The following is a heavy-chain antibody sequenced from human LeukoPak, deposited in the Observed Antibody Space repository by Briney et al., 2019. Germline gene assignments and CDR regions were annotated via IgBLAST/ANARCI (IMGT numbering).Heavy chain of an antibody. V-gene: IGHV1-2*02. CDR2: INPNTGGT. CDR3: AREGFCTGSKCPAEY. Sequence: ASVKVSCKASGYTFTAYYMYWVRQTPGQGLEWMWWINPNTGGTNSAQKFQGRVTMTRDTSISTAYMELKRLSSDDTAVYFCAREGFCTGSKCPAEYWGQGTLVTVSS. CDR1: GYTFTAYY. D-gene: IGHD2-8*02. J-gene: IGHJ4*02.